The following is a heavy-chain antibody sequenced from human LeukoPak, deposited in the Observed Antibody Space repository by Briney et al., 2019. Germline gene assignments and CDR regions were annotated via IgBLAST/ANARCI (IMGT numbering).Heavy chain of an antibody. J-gene: IGHJ3*02. V-gene: IGHV4-4*08. CDR2: FYASGST. Sequence: SETLSLTCTVSGGSISGYYWSWIRQPPGKGLEWIGRFYASGSTNYNPSLQSRVTISVDTSKNQFSLKLTSVTAADTAVYYCALGNCPTTSCYPGVAFDIWGQGTMVTVSS. CDR1: GGSISGYY. D-gene: IGHD2-2*01. CDR3: ALGNCPTTSCYPGVAFDI.